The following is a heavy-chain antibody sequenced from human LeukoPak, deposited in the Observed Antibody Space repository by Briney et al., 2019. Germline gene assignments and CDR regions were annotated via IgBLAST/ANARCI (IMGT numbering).Heavy chain of an antibody. J-gene: IGHJ6*02. CDR1: GYTFTGYY. V-gene: IGHV1-2*02. CDR3: ARDPLEDYYYGMDV. Sequence: ASVKVSCKASGYTFTGYYMHWVRQAPGQGLEWMGWINPNSGGTNYAQKFQGRVTMTRDTSISTAYMELSRLRSDDTAVYYCARDPLEDYYYGMDVWGQGTTVTVSS. CDR2: INPNSGGT.